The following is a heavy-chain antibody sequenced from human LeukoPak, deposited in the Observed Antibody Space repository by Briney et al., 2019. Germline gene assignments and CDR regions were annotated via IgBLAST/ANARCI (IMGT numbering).Heavy chain of an antibody. CDR3: ARDEGTTGTKKPHFFDY. CDR2: IIPILGIA. CDR1: GGTFSSYT. V-gene: IGHV1-69*04. Sequence: ASVKVSCKASGGTFSSYTISWVRQAPGQGLEWMGRIIPILGIANYAQKFQGRVTITADESTSTAYMELSSLRSEDTAVYYCARDEGTTGTKKPHFFDYWGQGTLVTVSS. D-gene: IGHD1-1*01. J-gene: IGHJ4*02.